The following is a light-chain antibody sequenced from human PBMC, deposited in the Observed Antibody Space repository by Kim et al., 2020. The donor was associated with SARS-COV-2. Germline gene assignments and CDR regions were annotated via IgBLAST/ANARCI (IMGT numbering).Light chain of an antibody. J-gene: IGKJ1*01. CDR2: SMS. CDR1: QNVSNN. V-gene: IGKV3-15*01. CDR3: QQYNNWPRT. Sequence: VSPGKEVTLPGRPSQNVSNNLAWDQQKPGQPPRPLIYSMSTRATGVPDRFRGSGSGIDFTLTINSLQSEDFAAYYCQQYNNWPRTFGQGTKVDIK.